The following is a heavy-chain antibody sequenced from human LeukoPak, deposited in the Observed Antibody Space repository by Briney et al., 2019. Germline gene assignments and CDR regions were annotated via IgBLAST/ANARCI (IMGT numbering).Heavy chain of an antibody. CDR3: TTDRDYVSLIDY. D-gene: IGHD4-17*01. CDR2: IKSKTDSGTT. V-gene: IGHV3-15*01. Sequence: PGGSLRLSCAASGFTFSNAWMNWVRQAPGKGLEWVGRIKSKTDSGTTDYAAPVKGRFTISRDDSKNTLYLHMNSLKTEDTAVYYCTTDRDYVSLIDYWGQGTLVTVSS. J-gene: IGHJ4*02. CDR1: GFTFSNAW.